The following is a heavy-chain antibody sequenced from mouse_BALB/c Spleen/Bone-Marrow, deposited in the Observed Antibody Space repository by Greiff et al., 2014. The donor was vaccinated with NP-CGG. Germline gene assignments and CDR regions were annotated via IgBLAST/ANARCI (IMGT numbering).Heavy chain of an antibody. CDR1: GFTFTDYY. V-gene: IGHV7-3*02. J-gene: IGHJ1*01. CDR3: ARDKNYGSYWYSDA. Sequence: VQLQQSGGGLVQPGGSLRLSCATSGFTFTDYYMSWVRQPPGKALEWLGFIRNKANGYTTEYSASVKGRFTISRDNSQSILYLQMNTLRAEDSATYYCARDKNYGSYWYSDAWGAGTPVTVSS. D-gene: IGHD2-1*01. CDR2: IRNKANGYTT.